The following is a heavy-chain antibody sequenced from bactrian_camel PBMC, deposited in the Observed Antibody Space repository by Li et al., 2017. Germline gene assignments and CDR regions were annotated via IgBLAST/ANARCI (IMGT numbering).Heavy chain of an antibody. Sequence: HVQLVESGGGLVHPGGSLSLSCEASGFTFSGYDMAWVRQVPGKGLEWVSSIRTTSSKTYYADSVKGRFTISRDNAKNTVYLQMNSLKSEDTALYYCTHSALPVALRGEYKYWGQGTQVTVS. CDR2: IRTTSSKT. CDR3: THSALPVALRGEYKY. V-gene: IGHV3-2*01. CDR1: GFTFSGYD. D-gene: IGHD6*01. J-gene: IGHJ4*01.